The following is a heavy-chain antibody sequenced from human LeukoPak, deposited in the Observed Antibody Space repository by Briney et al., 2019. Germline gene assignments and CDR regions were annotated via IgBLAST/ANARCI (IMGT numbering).Heavy chain of an antibody. CDR2: INPNSGGT. Sequence: ASVTLSCKASGYTFTCYYMHWVRHAPGQGLEWKGLINPNSGGTNYAQKFQGRVTMTRDTPISTAYMELSRLRSDDPAVYYCARGRITMIVVAERYNWFDPWGQGTLVTVSS. V-gene: IGHV1-2*02. CDR1: GYTFTCYY. J-gene: IGHJ5*02. D-gene: IGHD3-22*01. CDR3: ARGRITMIVVAERYNWFDP.